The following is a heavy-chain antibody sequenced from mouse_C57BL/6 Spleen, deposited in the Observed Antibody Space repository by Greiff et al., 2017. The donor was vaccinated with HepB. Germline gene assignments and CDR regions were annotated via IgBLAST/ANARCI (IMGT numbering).Heavy chain of an antibody. CDR1: GYAFSSYW. CDR3: ARWASEFAY. D-gene: IGHD6-1*01. CDR2: IYPGDGDT. Sequence: QVQLQQSGAELVKPGASVKISCKASGYAFSSYWMHWVKQRPGKGLEWIGQIYPGDGDTNYNGKFKGKATLTADQSSSTAYMQLSSLTSEDSAVYFCARWASEFAYWGKGTLVTVSA. V-gene: IGHV1-80*01. J-gene: IGHJ3*01.